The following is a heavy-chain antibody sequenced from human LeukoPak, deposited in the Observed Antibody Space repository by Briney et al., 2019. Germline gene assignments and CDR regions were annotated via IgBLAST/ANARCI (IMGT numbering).Heavy chain of an antibody. Sequence: VASVKVSCKASGYTFTGYYMHWVRQAPGQGLEWMGWINPNSGGTNYAQKFQGRVTMTRDTSISTAYMELSRLRSDDTAVYYCARGGSSWPNYFDYWGQGTLVTVSS. CDR1: GYTFTGYY. D-gene: IGHD6-13*01. CDR2: INPNSGGT. V-gene: IGHV1-2*02. CDR3: ARGGSSWPNYFDY. J-gene: IGHJ4*02.